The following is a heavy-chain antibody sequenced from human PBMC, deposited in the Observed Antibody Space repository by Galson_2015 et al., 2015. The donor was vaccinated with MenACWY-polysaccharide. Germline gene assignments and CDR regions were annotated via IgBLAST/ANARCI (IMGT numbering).Heavy chain of an antibody. D-gene: IGHD3-9*01. CDR1: GGSISSGGYS. V-gene: IGHV4-61*08. CDR2: MSFSGSS. CDR3: ARGNYDILTGNYAFDY. Sequence: ETLSLTCAVSGGSISSGGYSWSWIRQPPGKGLEWIGRMSFSGSSNYKPSLKSRVTISIDTSKNQFSLSLSSVTAADTAVYYCARGNYDILTGNYAFDYWGQGTLVTVSS. J-gene: IGHJ4*02.